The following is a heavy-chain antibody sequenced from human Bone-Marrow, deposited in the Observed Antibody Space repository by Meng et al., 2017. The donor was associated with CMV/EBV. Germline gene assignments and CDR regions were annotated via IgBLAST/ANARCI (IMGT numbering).Heavy chain of an antibody. Sequence: GESLKISCKGSGYSFTSYWIGWVRQMPGKGLEWMGIIYPGDSDTRYSPSFQGQVTISADKSISTAYLQWSSLKASDTAMYYCARAPAGIVVVPAAPTRWAFDICGQGTMVTVSS. CDR3: ARAPAGIVVVPAAPTRWAFDI. CDR1: GYSFTSYW. CDR2: IYPGDSDT. D-gene: IGHD2-2*01. J-gene: IGHJ3*02. V-gene: IGHV5-51*01.